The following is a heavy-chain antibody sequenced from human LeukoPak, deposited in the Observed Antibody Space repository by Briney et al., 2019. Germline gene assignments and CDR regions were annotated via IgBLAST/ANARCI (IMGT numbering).Heavy chain of an antibody. Sequence: GGSLRLSCAASGFTFSSYGMHWVRQAPGKGLEWVSYISSSGSTIYYADSVKGRFTISRDNAKNSLYLQLNSLRAEDTAVYYCARVLHKRNYDSSDYYGSWGQGTLVTVSS. J-gene: IGHJ5*02. CDR3: ARVLHKRNYDSSDYYGS. CDR1: GFTFSSYG. V-gene: IGHV3-48*01. CDR2: ISSSGSTI. D-gene: IGHD3-22*01.